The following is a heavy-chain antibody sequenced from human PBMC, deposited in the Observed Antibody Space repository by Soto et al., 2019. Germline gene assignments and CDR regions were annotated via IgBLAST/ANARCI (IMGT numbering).Heavy chain of an antibody. J-gene: IGHJ6*02. CDR3: ARGEARGLTYYDFWSGSKGYYYYGMDV. V-gene: IGHV4-59*01. Sequence: SETLSLTCTVSGGSISSYYWSWIRQPPGKGLEWIGYIYYSGSTNYNPSLKSRVTISVDTSKNQFSLKLSSVTAADTAVYYCARGEARGLTYYDFWSGSKGYYYYGMDVGGQGTTVTV. CDR2: IYYSGST. D-gene: IGHD3-3*01. CDR1: GGSISSYY.